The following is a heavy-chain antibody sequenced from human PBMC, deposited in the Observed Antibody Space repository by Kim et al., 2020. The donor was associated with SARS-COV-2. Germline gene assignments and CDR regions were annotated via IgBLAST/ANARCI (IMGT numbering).Heavy chain of an antibody. CDR2: INHSGST. J-gene: IGHJ6*02. Sequence: SETLSLTCAVYGGSFSGYYWSWIRQPPGKGLEWIGEINHSGSTNYNPSLKSRVTISVDTSKNQFSLKLSSVTAADTAVYYCARGNYYGSGSWMYYGMDVWGQGTTVTVSS. D-gene: IGHD3-10*01. CDR1: GGSFSGYY. CDR3: ARGNYYGSGSWMYYGMDV. V-gene: IGHV4-34*01.